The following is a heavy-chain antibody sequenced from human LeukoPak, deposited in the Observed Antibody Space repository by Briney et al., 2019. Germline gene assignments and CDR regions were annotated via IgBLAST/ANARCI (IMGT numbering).Heavy chain of an antibody. V-gene: IGHV1-69*05. Sequence: GASVKVSCKASGGTFSSYAISWVRQAPGQGLEWMGRIIPIFGTANYAQKFQGRVTITTDESTSTAYMELSSLRSEDTAVYYCARFNEEMGYYFDYWGQGTLVTVSS. CDR2: IIPIFGTA. D-gene: IGHD5-24*01. J-gene: IGHJ4*02. CDR3: ARFNEEMGYYFDY. CDR1: GGTFSSYA.